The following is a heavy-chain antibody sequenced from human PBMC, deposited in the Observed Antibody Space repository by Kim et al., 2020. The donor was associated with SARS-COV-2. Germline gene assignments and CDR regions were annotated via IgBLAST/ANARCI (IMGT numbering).Heavy chain of an antibody. CDR3: ARGRRVLWFGEPPYSFDY. J-gene: IGHJ4*02. CDR2: IYTSGST. D-gene: IGHD3-10*01. Sequence: SETLSLTCTVSGGSISSYYWSWIRQPAGKGLEWIGRIYTSGSTNYNPSLKSRVTMSVDTSKNQFSLKLSSVTAADTAVYYCARGRRVLWFGEPPYSFDYWGQGTLVTVSS. V-gene: IGHV4-4*07. CDR1: GGSISSYY.